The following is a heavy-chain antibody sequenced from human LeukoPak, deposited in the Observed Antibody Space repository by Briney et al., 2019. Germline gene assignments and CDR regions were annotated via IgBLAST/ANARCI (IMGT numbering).Heavy chain of an antibody. V-gene: IGHV3-30*18. CDR1: GFTFSSYG. D-gene: IGHD6-6*01. Sequence: GSLRLSCAASGFTFSSYGMHWVRQAPGKGLEWVAVISYDGSNKYYADSVKGRFTISRDNAENSLYLQMNSLRAEDTAVYYCAKVVVEYSSSPEGYFDYWGQGTLVTVSS. J-gene: IGHJ4*02. CDR2: ISYDGSNK. CDR3: AKVVVEYSSSPEGYFDY.